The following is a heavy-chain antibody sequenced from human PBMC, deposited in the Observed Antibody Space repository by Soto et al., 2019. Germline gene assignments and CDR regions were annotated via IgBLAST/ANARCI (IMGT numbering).Heavy chain of an antibody. CDR2: IYTSGST. CDR3: ARDGEDSGYNYGSLDY. Sequence: QVQLQESGPGLVKPSETLSLTCTVSGGSISSYYWSWIRQPAGKGLEWIGRIYTSGSTNYNPSLKSRVTMSVDTSKNQLSLKLSSVTAAATAVYYCARDGEDSGYNYGSLDYWGQGTLVTVSS. D-gene: IGHD5-12*01. J-gene: IGHJ4*02. CDR1: GGSISSYY. V-gene: IGHV4-4*07.